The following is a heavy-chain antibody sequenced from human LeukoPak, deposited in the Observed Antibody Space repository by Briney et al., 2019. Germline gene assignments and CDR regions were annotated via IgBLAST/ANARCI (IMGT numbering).Heavy chain of an antibody. D-gene: IGHD3-10*01. Sequence: GGSLRLSCAASGFTVSSDYMSWVRQAPGKGLEWVSVIYRAGSTHHADFVKGRFIISRDNSKNTLDLQMNNLRAEDTAVYYCARTGLWFGELLGRRDYWGQGTLVTVSS. J-gene: IGHJ4*02. V-gene: IGHV3-66*01. CDR2: IYRAGST. CDR1: GFTVSSDY. CDR3: ARTGLWFGELLGRRDY.